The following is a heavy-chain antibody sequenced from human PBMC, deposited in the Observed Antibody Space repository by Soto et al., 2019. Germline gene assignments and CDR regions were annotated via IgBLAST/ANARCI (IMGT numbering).Heavy chain of an antibody. Sequence: GGSLRLSCAASGFTFSSYAMSWVRQAPGKGLEWVSAISGSGGSTYYADSVKGRFTISRDNSKNTLYLQMNSLRAEDTAVYYCAKELDSDYDLVFGFGPKRGYGMDVWGQGTTVTVSS. CDR2: ISGSGGST. CDR3: AKELDSDYDLVFGFGPKRGYGMDV. V-gene: IGHV3-23*01. J-gene: IGHJ6*02. D-gene: IGHD5-12*01. CDR1: GFTFSSYA.